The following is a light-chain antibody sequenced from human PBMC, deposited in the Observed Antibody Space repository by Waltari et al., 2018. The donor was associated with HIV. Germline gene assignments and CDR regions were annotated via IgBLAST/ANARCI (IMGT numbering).Light chain of an antibody. V-gene: IGKV1-39*01. CDR3: QQSYSTPRT. J-gene: IGKJ1*01. CDR1: QNITSH. Sequence: ITCRPSQNITSHLSWYQQKSQRAPNLLIYAASNLRPGVPPRFSARGSGTEVSLTINTLQPEDVATYFCQQSYSTPRTFGQGTKVEVK. CDR2: AAS.